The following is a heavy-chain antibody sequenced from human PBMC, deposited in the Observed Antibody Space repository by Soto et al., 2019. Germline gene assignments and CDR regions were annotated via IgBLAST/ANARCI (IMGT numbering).Heavy chain of an antibody. Sequence: SETLSLTCTVSGGSISSGSYYWGWIRPPPGKGLERIGTIYYSGSTYYNPSLKSRVTISVDTSKNQFSLKLSSVTAADTAVYYCASPKIAFYNWFDPWGQGTLVTVSS. CDR2: IYYSGST. D-gene: IGHD3-3*02. V-gene: IGHV4-39*01. CDR1: GGSISSGSYY. CDR3: ASPKIAFYNWFDP. J-gene: IGHJ5*02.